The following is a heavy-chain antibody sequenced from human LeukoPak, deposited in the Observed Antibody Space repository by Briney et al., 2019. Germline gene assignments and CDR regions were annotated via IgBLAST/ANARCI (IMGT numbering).Heavy chain of an antibody. J-gene: IGHJ3*02. CDR1: GFTFSSFV. CDR3: AKCLDAFDI. Sequence: PGGSLRLSCAASGFTFSSFVMSWVRQAAGMGPEWVSAISGSGDSTYYADSVTGRLTISRDNSKNTLHLQMNSLRAEDTAVYYCAKCLDAFDIWGQGTMVTVSS. CDR2: ISGSGDST. V-gene: IGHV3-23*01.